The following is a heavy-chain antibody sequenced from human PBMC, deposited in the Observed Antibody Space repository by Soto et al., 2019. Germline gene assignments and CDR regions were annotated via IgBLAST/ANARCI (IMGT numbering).Heavy chain of an antibody. CDR3: ARDPKTSGGQHWAFNYFDS. Sequence: QVQLVESGGGVVQPGRSLRLSCAASGFSFSISPMHWVRQAPGKGPEWVALISYDGTNKFYADSLKGRFTISRDNSKGTLYLQVDSLRPEDAAVYYCARDPKTSGGQHWAFNYFDSWGQGTLVTVSS. D-gene: IGHD7-27*01. CDR1: GFSFSISP. J-gene: IGHJ4*02. V-gene: IGHV3-30-3*01. CDR2: ISYDGTNK.